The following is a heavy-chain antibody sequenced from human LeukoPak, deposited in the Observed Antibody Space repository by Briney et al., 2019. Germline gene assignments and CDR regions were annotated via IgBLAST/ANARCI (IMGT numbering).Heavy chain of an antibody. CDR3: ARGYCSGGSCYPGYFDY. CDR2: INPNSGGT. V-gene: IGHV1-2*06. D-gene: IGHD2-15*01. Sequence: ASVTVSCTASGYTFTGYYMHWVRQAPGQGLEWMGRINPNSGGTNYAQKFQGRVTMTRDTSISTAYMELSRLRSDDTAVYYCARGYCSGGSCYPGYFDYWGQGTLVTVSS. J-gene: IGHJ4*02. CDR1: GYTFTGYY.